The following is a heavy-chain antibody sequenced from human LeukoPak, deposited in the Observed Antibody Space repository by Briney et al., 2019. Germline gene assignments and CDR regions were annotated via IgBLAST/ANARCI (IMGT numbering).Heavy chain of an antibody. D-gene: IGHD3-3*01. CDR1: GGSISSGDYY. Sequence: SETLSLTCTVSGGSISSGDYYWSWIRQPPGKGLEWIGYIYYSGSTYYNPSLKSRVTISVDTSKNQFSLKLSSVTAADTAVYYCARNIYDFWGGRYFDYWGQGTLVTVSS. CDR3: ARNIYDFWGGRYFDY. J-gene: IGHJ4*02. V-gene: IGHV4-30-4*01. CDR2: IYYSGST.